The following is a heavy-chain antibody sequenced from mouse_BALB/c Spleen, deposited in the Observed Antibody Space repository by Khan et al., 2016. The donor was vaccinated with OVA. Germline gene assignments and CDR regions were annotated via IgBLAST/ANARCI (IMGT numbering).Heavy chain of an antibody. CDR1: GFSLTNYG. Sequence: QVQLKQSGPGLVAPSQSLSITCTISGFSLTNYGVHWVRQPPGKGLEWLVVIWSDGTTTYDSALNSSLTISKDNSKSQVFLKMDSLQTDDTAMYYCDRQPYCHYYVMDYWGQGTSVTVSS. V-gene: IGHV2-6-1*01. CDR3: DRQPYCHYYVMDY. J-gene: IGHJ4*01. CDR2: IWSDGTT. D-gene: IGHD2-10*01.